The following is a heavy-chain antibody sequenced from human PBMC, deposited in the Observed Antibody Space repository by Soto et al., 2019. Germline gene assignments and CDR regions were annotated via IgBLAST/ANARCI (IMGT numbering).Heavy chain of an antibody. D-gene: IGHD3-3*01. CDR1: GYTFSECY. CDR2: IDTSGTKI. V-gene: IGHV3-11*01. CDR3: ASHYDMWSGYLSPVDY. Sequence: XXSLRLYYAACGYTFSECYMHWIPQAPGKGLEWISYIDTSGTKIYYADSVKGRFTITRDNAKNSLYLEMNSLRDDHTAVYYCASHYDMWSGYLSPVDYWAQGTLVTVSS. J-gene: IGHJ4*02.